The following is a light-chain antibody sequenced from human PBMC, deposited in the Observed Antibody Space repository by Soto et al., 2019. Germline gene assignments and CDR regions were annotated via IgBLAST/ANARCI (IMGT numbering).Light chain of an antibody. CDR2: GSS. CDR3: QSYDNGLSASV. Sequence: QAVVTQPPSVSGAPGQRVTISCTGSSSNIGAGHVVHWYQQFPGRAPNLLIYGSSNRPSGVPDRFSGSKSGPSASLAITGLQAEDEADYYCQSYDNGLSASVFGGGTKLTVL. J-gene: IGLJ2*01. V-gene: IGLV1-40*01. CDR1: SSNIGAGHV.